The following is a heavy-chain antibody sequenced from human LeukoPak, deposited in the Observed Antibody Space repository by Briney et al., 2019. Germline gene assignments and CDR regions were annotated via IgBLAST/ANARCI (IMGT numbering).Heavy chain of an antibody. D-gene: IGHD3-22*01. CDR1: GFMFSSYW. V-gene: IGHV3-7*04. CDR2: IKQGGSEK. Sequence: PGGSLRLSCEASGFMFSSYWMNWVRQAPGKGLEWVANIKQGGSEKYYVDSVKGRFSISRDNAKNSLYLQMNSLRAEDTAVYYCARGKRSHDTSGYYHAFYYYGMDVWGQGTTVTVSS. J-gene: IGHJ6*02. CDR3: ARGKRSHDTSGYYHAFYYYGMDV.